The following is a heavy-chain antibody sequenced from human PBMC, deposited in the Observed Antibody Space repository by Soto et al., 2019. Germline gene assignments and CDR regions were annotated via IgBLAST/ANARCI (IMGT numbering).Heavy chain of an antibody. CDR3: AREPRYYDILTGDYYYGMDV. CDR1: GFTFSSYS. V-gene: IGHV3-21*01. CDR2: ISSSSSYI. J-gene: IGHJ6*02. D-gene: IGHD3-9*01. Sequence: GGSLRLSCAASGFTFSSYSMNWVRQAPGKGLEWVSSISSSSSYIYYADSVKGRFTISRDNAKNSLYLQMNSLRAEDTAVYYCAREPRYYDILTGDYYYGMDVWGQGTTVTVSS.